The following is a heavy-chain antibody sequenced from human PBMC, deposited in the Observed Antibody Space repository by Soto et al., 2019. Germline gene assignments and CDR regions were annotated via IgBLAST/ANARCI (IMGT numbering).Heavy chain of an antibody. CDR2: ISFDGSDK. CDR1: GFTFSRSA. CDR3: TTRGRSYDILTGYPKSYFFDY. D-gene: IGHD3-9*01. V-gene: IGHV3-30*04. Sequence: GGSLRLSXAASGFTFSRSAMHWVRQAPGKGLEWMAVISFDGSDKYYADSLKGRFTISRDNSKNTLFLQMNSLRAEDTAVYYCTTRGRSYDILTGYPKSYFFDYWGQGTLVTVSS. J-gene: IGHJ4*02.